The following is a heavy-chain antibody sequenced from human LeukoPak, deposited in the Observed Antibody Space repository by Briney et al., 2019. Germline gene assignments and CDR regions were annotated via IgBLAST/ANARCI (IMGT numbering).Heavy chain of an antibody. J-gene: IGHJ5*02. CDR1: GFTFSSYG. V-gene: IGHV3-30*18. Sequence: PGGSLRLSCAASGFTFSSYGMHWVRQAPGKGLEWVAVISYDGSNKYYADSVKGRFTISRDNSKNTLYLQMNSLRAEDTAVYYCANAVGFSWDQGTLVTVSS. CDR3: ANAVGFS. CDR2: ISYDGSNK. D-gene: IGHD5-12*01.